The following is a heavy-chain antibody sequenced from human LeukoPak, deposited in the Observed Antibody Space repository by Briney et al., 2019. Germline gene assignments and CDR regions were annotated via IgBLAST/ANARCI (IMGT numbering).Heavy chain of an antibody. Sequence: GGSLRLSCTASGFTFSSYGMHWVRQAPGKGLEWLTIIWYDGSDKYYADSVKGRFTISRDNSKNTLYLQMNSLRAEDTAVYYCGKDLGSNGNYLDRVDYWGQGTLLTVSS. J-gene: IGHJ4*02. V-gene: IGHV3-33*06. CDR3: GKDLGSNGNYLDRVDY. D-gene: IGHD3-22*01. CDR2: IWYDGSDK. CDR1: GFTFSSYG.